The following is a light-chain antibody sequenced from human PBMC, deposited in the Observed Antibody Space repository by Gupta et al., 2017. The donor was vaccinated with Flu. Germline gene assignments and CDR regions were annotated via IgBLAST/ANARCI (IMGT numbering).Light chain of an antibody. CDR3: SSYTSSSTLGV. V-gene: IGLV2-14*01. CDR2: EVS. CDR1: SSDVGGYNY. J-gene: IGLJ2*01. Sequence: SSDVGGYNYVSWYQQHPGKAPKLMIYEVSNRPSGVSNRFSGSKSGNTASLTISGLQAEDEAEYYCSSYTSSSTLGVFGGGTKLTVL.